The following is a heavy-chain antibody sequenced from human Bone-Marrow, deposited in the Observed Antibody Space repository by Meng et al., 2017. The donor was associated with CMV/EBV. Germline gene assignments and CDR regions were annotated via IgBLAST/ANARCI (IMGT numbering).Heavy chain of an antibody. Sequence: GSLRLSCAVSGGSISSSNWWSGVRQPPGKGLEWIGGIYHSGSNNYNPSVKGRVTISVDKSKNQFSLKLSTVTGADTAVYYCAKAHEVVTLSYDYGMDVWGQGTTVTVSS. J-gene: IGHJ6*02. V-gene: IGHV4-4*02. D-gene: IGHD3-22*01. CDR3: AKAHEVVTLSYDYGMDV. CDR1: GGSISSSNW. CDR2: IYHSGSN.